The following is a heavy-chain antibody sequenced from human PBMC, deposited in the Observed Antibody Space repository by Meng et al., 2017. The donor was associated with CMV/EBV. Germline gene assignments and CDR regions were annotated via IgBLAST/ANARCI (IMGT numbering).Heavy chain of an antibody. J-gene: IGHJ6*02. CDR2: ISGSGGST. Sequence: GESLKISCAASGFTFSSYAMSWVRQAPGKGLEWVSAISGSGGSTYYADSVKGRFTISRDNSKNTLNLQMNSLRAEDTAVYYCAKDHYDFWSGIYYYGMDVWGQGTTVTVSS. CDR3: AKDHYDFWSGIYYYGMDV. CDR1: GFTFSSYA. V-gene: IGHV3-23*01. D-gene: IGHD3-3*01.